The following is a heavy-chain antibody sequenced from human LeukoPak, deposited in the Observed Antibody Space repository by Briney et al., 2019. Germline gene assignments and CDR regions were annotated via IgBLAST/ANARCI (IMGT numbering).Heavy chain of an antibody. Sequence: GGSLRLSCAASGFTFSDSWMTWVRQAPGKGREWVANIKRDGSAKNYVDSVKGRFTISRDNAKNSLYLQMNSLRAGDTAVYYCAKGVTSGYWGQGTLVIVSS. J-gene: IGHJ4*02. D-gene: IGHD2-21*02. CDR2: IKRDGSAK. CDR3: AKGVTSGY. CDR1: GFTFSDSW. V-gene: IGHV3-7*04.